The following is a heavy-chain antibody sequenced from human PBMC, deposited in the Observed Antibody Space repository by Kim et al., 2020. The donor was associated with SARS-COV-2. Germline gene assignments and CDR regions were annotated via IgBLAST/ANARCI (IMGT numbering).Heavy chain of an antibody. V-gene: IGHV3-66*01. CDR1: GFTVSRNY. D-gene: IGHD6-19*01. CDR3: ARVLAVAGDDAFDL. Sequence: GGSLRLSCAASGFTVSRNYMSWVRQAPGKGLEWVSIIYSGDITYYADSVKDRFTISRDNSKNTLYLQVNSLRAEDSAVYYCARVLAVAGDDAFDLWGQGT. J-gene: IGHJ3*01. CDR2: IYSGDIT.